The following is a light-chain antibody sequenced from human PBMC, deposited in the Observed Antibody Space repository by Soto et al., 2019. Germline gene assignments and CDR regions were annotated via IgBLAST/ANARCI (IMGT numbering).Light chain of an antibody. CDR1: HGISTY. CDR3: HQSYRTPYT. J-gene: IGKJ2*01. CDR2: AAS. V-gene: IGKV1-39*01. Sequence: IQMPQSPYSLSASVGDRVTITCRASHGISTYLIWYQQRQGRPPKLLIYAASHLPSGVPSRFSRSGSETYFTLTITSRQPEDFAPYYCHQSYRTPYTFGQGTKLVT.